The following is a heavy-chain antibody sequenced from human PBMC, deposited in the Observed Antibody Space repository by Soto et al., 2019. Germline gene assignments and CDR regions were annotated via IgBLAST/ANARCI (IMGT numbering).Heavy chain of an antibody. CDR1: GYSFTSYW. Sequence: GESLKISCKGSGYSFTSYWIGWVRQMPGKGLEWMGIIYPGDSDTRYSPSFQGQVTISADTSISTAYLQWSSLKASDTAMYYCAREVVAATPCFDYWGQGTLVTVSS. CDR2: IYPGDSDT. J-gene: IGHJ4*02. D-gene: IGHD2-15*01. V-gene: IGHV5-51*01. CDR3: AREVVAATPCFDY.